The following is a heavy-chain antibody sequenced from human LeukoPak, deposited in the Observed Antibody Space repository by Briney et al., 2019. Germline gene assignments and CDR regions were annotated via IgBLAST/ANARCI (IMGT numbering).Heavy chain of an antibody. Sequence: ASVNVSCKASGHTFTTYYVHLVRQAPGQGLEWMGVINPSGDGTNYQQRFQGRVTLTRDTSTSTVYMELSSMRSEDTAIYYCAKETPNTGWFDPWGQGTLVTVSS. J-gene: IGHJ5*02. V-gene: IGHV1-46*01. CDR2: INPSGDGT. D-gene: IGHD1-14*01. CDR1: GHTFTTYY. CDR3: AKETPNTGWFDP.